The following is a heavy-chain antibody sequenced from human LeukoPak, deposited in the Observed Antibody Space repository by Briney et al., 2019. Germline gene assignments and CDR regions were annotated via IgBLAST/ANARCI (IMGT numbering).Heavy chain of an antibody. V-gene: IGHV3-23*01. Sequence: GGSLRLSCAASGFTFSSYAMSWVRQAPGKGLEWVSAISGSGGSTYYADSVKGRFTISRDNSKNTLYLQMNSLRAEDTAVYYCAKGVSSGWSYYYYYMDVWGKGTTVTVSS. CDR1: GFTFSSYA. J-gene: IGHJ6*03. CDR3: AKGVSSGWSYYYYYMDV. D-gene: IGHD6-19*01. CDR2: ISGSGGST.